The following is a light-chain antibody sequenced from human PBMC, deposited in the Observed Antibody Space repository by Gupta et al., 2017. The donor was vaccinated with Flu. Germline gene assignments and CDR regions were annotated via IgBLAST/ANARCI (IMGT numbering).Light chain of an antibody. Sequence: DRVTITCRASQNIRNDLGWYQQKPGEAPKRLIYGASTLVSGVPSWFSGSGSGTDFTLTISSLQPEDFATYYCLQHNSFPALTFGGGTKVEIK. CDR3: LQHNSFPALT. V-gene: IGKV1-17*01. CDR2: GAS. J-gene: IGKJ4*01. CDR1: QNIRND.